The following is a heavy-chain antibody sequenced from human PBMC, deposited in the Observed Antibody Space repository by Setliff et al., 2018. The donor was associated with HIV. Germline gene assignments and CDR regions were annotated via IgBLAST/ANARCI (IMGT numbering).Heavy chain of an antibody. CDR2: INLENFYT. D-gene: IGHD3-3*01. J-gene: IGHJ4*02. CDR3: VKDVPKFWSGSGALDF. Sequence: ASVKVSCKASGYNFNRYGIHWVRQAPGQRPEWMGWINLENFYTKYSQNFQGRVTITTETSATTAFMELSNLRDEDTAVYYCVKDVPKFWSGSGALDFWGPGTLVTVSS. CDR1: GYNFNRYG. V-gene: IGHV1-3*01.